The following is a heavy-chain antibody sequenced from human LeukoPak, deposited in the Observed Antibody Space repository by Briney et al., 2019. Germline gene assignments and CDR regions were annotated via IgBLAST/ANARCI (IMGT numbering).Heavy chain of an antibody. Sequence: GGSLRLSCAASGFTFSSYGMHWVRQAPGKGLEWVAFIRYDGSNKYYADSVKGRFTISRDNSKNTLYLQMNSLRAEDTAVYFCARNVLYCSSTSCYLDYWGQGALVTVSS. CDR3: ARNVLYCSSTSCYLDY. CDR1: GFTFSSYG. J-gene: IGHJ4*02. D-gene: IGHD2-2*01. V-gene: IGHV3-30*02. CDR2: IRYDGSNK.